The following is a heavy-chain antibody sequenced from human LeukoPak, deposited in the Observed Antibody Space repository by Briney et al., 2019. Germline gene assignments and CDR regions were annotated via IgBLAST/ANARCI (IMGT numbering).Heavy chain of an antibody. J-gene: IGHJ2*01. Sequence: PSETLSLTCTVSGGSISSYYWSWIRQPPGKGLERIGYIYYSGSTNYNPSLKSRVTISVDTSKNQFSLKLSSVTAADTAVYYCATNTVTATYWYFDLWGRGTLVTVSS. CDR2: IYYSGST. V-gene: IGHV4-59*01. D-gene: IGHD4-17*01. CDR1: GGSISSYY. CDR3: ATNTVTATYWYFDL.